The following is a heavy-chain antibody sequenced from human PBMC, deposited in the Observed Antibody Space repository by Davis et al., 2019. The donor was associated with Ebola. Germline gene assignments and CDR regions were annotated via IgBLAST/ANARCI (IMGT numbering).Heavy chain of an antibody. J-gene: IGHJ4*02. Sequence: MPGGSLRLSCTVSGYSISSGYFWGWIRQPPGKGLEWIGEIYHSGSTNYNPSLKSRVTISVDKSKNQFSLNLRSVTAADTAVYYCAKGWDSSGWQSWGPGILVTVSS. D-gene: IGHD6-19*01. CDR1: GYSISSGYF. CDR2: IYHSGST. CDR3: AKGWDSSGWQS. V-gene: IGHV4-38-2*02.